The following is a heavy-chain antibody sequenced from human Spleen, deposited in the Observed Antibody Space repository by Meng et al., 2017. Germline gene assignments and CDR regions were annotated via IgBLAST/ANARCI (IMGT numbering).Heavy chain of an antibody. Sequence: ASVKVSCKASGYTFTDYYVHWVRQAPGQGLEWMGWMNPNSGNTGYAQKFQGRVTITRNTSISTAYMELSSLRSEDTAVYYCAGVGSGWYNSYYYYGMDVWGQGTTVTVSS. CDR1: GYTFTDYY. D-gene: IGHD6-19*01. CDR2: MNPNSGNT. J-gene: IGHJ6*02. V-gene: IGHV1-8*03. CDR3: AGVGSGWYNSYYYYGMDV.